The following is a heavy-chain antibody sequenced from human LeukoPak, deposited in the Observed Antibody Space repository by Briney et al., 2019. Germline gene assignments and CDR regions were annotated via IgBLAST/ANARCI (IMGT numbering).Heavy chain of an antibody. V-gene: IGHV3-7*01. J-gene: IGHJ6*03. D-gene: IGHD4-11*01. CDR2: IKVDGSEK. CDR1: GFTFSTYW. Sequence: GGSLRLSCAASGFTFSTYWMSWVRQAPGKGLEWVANIKVDGSEKYYVDAVKGRFTISRDNAKDSLHLQMNGLRAEDTAIYYCARAQWTTFDYYYYMDVWGKGTTVTVSS. CDR3: ARAQWTTFDYYYYMDV.